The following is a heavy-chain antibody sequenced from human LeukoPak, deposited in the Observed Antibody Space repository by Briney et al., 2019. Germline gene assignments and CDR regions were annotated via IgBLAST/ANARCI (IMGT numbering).Heavy chain of an antibody. V-gene: IGHV3-9*01. CDR3: AKDGYYDSSGYPDY. CDR2: IGWSSVAI. D-gene: IGHD3-22*01. J-gene: IGHJ4*02. Sequence: GRSLRLSCAASGFTFDDYAMHWVRQAPGKGLEWVSGIGWSSVAIGYADSVKGRFTISRDNAKNSLYLQMNSLRAEDTALYYCAKDGYYDSSGYPDYWGQGTLVTVSS. CDR1: GFTFDDYA.